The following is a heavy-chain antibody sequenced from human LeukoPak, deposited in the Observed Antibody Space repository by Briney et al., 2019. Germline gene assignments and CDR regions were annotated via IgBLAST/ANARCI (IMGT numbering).Heavy chain of an antibody. V-gene: IGHV4-61*02. J-gene: IGHJ3*02. D-gene: IGHD3-22*01. CDR3: ARGPYSYDSSGAFDI. Sequence: PSQTLSLTCTVSGDSISSGDYYWSWIRQPAGKGLECIVRISSSGSTNYNPSLKSRVTISVDTSKNQFSLKLSSVTAADTAVYFCARGPYSYDSSGAFDIWGQGTMVTVSS. CDR1: GDSISSGDYY. CDR2: ISSSGST.